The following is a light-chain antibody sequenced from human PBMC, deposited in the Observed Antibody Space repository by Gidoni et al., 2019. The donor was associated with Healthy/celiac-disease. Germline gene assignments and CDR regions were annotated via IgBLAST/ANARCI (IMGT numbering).Light chain of an antibody. V-gene: IGLV3-1*01. Sequence: SSELTQPPPVSVSPGQTASITCSGDKSGDKYACWYQQKQGQSPVLVLYQDSKLPSGIPERFSGSNSGNTATLTISGTQAKDEADYYCQAWDSSTVVFGGGTKLTVL. CDR1: KSGDKY. J-gene: IGLJ2*01. CDR3: QAWDSSTVV. CDR2: QDS.